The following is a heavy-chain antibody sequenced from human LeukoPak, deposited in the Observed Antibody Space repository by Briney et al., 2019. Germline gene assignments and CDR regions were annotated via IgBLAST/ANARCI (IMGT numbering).Heavy chain of an antibody. V-gene: IGHV3-30-3*01. D-gene: IGHD3-22*01. CDR3: ARDGSVVAITTYDY. J-gene: IGHJ4*02. CDR1: GFTFSSYA. Sequence: GESLRLSCAASGFTFSSYAMHWVRQAPGKGLEWVAVMSYDGSNEHYADSVKGRFTISRDNSKNTLFLQMNSLRAEDTAVYYCARDGSVVAITTYDYWGQGTLVTVSS. CDR2: MSYDGSNE.